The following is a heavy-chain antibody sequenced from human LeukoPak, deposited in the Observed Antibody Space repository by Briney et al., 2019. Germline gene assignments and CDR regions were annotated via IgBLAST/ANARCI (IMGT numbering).Heavy chain of an antibody. J-gene: IGHJ5*02. CDR2: IYYNGVT. D-gene: IGHD3-16*01. Sequence: PSETLSLTCTVSGGSLNNYYWSWIRQPPRRGGGWLGYIYYNGVTNYNPSLKSRLTISVDTSKNQFSLKLTSVTAADTAVYYCARLHALRAEEFDPWGQGTLVTVSS. V-gene: IGHV4-59*01. CDR3: ARLHALRAEEFDP. CDR1: GGSLNNYY.